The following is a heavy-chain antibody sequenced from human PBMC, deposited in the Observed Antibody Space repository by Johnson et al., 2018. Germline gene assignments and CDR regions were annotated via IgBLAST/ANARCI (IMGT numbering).Heavy chain of an antibody. V-gene: IGHV4-31*02. Sequence: QVQLQESGPGLVKPSQTLSLTCTVSGDSISSGGYNWSWIRQHPGKGLEWIGYIYYSGTTYYNPSLKSRVSISVDTSKNQFSLKLSSVTAADPAVYYCARGTVDWPFDYWGQGTLVTVSS. J-gene: IGHJ4*02. D-gene: IGHD3-9*01. CDR2: IYYSGTT. CDR3: ARGTVDWPFDY. CDR1: GDSISSGGYN.